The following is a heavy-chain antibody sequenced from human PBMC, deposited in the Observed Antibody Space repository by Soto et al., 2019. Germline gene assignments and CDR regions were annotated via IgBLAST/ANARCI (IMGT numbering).Heavy chain of an antibody. D-gene: IGHD3-10*01. J-gene: IGHJ5*02. V-gene: IGHV3-21*01. CDR2: ISSSSSYI. CDR1: GFTFSSYS. CDR3: ARDTYYYGSGSYGP. Sequence: EVQLVESGGGLVKPGGSLRLSCAASGFTFSSYSMNWVRQAPGKGLEWVSSISSSSSYIYYADSVTGRFTISRDNAKNSLYLQMNSLRAEDTAVYDCARDTYYYGSGSYGPWGQGTLVTVSS.